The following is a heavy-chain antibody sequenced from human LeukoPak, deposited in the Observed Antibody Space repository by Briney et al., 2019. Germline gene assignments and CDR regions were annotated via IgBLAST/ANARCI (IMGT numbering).Heavy chain of an antibody. CDR2: IIPIFSTA. D-gene: IGHD2-15*01. CDR1: GGTFSSYA. J-gene: IGHJ5*02. CDR3: ARAPLGRNWFDP. V-gene: IGHV1-69*05. Sequence: ASVKVSCKASGGTFSSYAISWVRQAPGQGLEWMGGIIPIFSTANYAQKFQGRVTITTDESTSTAYMELSSLTSEDTAVYYCARAPLGRNWFDPWGQGTLVTVSS.